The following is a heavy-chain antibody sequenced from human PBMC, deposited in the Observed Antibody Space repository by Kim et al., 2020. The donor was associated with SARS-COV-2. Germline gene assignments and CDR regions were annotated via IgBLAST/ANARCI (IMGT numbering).Heavy chain of an antibody. CDR2: GSWT. CDR3: VAARSDFDY. V-gene: IGHV3-74*01. D-gene: IGHD3-3*01. Sequence: GSWTTYADSVKGRFTISRDDAKNMLYLQMNSLRVEDTAVYYCVAARSDFDYWGQGTLVTVSS. J-gene: IGHJ4*02.